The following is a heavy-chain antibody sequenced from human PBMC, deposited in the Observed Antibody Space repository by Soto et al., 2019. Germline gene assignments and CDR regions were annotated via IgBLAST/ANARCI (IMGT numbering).Heavy chain of an antibody. CDR1: GYSFTSYW. V-gene: IGHV5-10-1*01. CDR2: IDPSDSYT. CDR3: AREYIQSNTGWFDP. D-gene: IGHD6-6*01. J-gene: IGHJ5*02. Sequence: PGESLKVSCNGSGYSFTSYWISWVRQMPGKGLEWMGRIDPSDSYTNYSPSFQGHVTISADKTISTAYVQWSSLKASDTAMYYWAREYIQSNTGWFDPWGQGTLVTVSS.